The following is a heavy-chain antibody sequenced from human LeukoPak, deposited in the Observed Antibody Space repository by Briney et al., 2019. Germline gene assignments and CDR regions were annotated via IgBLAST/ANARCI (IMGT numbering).Heavy chain of an antibody. V-gene: IGHV3-30*04. J-gene: IGHJ4*02. Sequence: GGSLRLSCAASGFTFSRYAMHWVRQAPGKGLEWVAVKSYDGNNKWYADSVKGRFTISRDNSENTLYLQMDSLRAEDTAVYYCARGDAIVLITGYYFDYWGQGTLVTVSS. D-gene: IGHD3-22*01. CDR3: ARGDAIVLITGYYFDY. CDR1: GFTFSRYA. CDR2: KSYDGNNK.